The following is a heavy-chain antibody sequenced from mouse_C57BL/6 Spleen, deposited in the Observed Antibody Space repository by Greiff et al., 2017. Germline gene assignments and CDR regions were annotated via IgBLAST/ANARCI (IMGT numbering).Heavy chain of an antibody. V-gene: IGHV1-72*01. CDR2: IDPNSGGT. D-gene: IGHD2-4*01. CDR1: GYTFTSYW. J-gene: IGHJ2*01. CDR3: ARGIYYDYDDFDY. Sequence: QVQLQQPGAKLVKPGASVKLSCKASGYTFTSYWMHWVKPRPGRGLEWIGRIDPNSGGTKYNEKFKSKATLTVDKPSSTAYMQLSSLTSEDSAVYYCARGIYYDYDDFDYWGQGTTLTVSS.